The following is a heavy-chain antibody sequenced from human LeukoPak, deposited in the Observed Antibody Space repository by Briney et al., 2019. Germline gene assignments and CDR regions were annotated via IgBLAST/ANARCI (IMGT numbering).Heavy chain of an antibody. CDR2: IRYDGSNK. CDR1: GFTFSSYD. CDR3: ARDLARTTGAFGAFDI. D-gene: IGHD4-17*01. J-gene: IGHJ3*02. V-gene: IGHV3-30*02. Sequence: GGSLRLSCAASGFTFSSYDMHWVRQAPGKGLEWVAFIRYDGSNKYYADSVKGRFTISRDNSKNTLYLQMNSLRAEDTAVYYCARDLARTTGAFGAFDIWGQGTMVTVSS.